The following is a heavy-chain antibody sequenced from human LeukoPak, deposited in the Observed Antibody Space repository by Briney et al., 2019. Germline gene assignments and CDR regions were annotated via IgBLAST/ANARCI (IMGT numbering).Heavy chain of an antibody. V-gene: IGHV4-30-4*08. CDR2: IYYSGTT. CDR3: ARDGSISDAFDI. Sequence: PSETLSLTCTVSGVSISSYYWSWIRQPPGKGLEWIGYIYYSGTTYYNPSLKSRVTISVGTSKNQFSLKLSSVTAADTAVYYCARDGSISDAFDIWGQGTMVTVSS. D-gene: IGHD6-6*01. J-gene: IGHJ3*02. CDR1: GVSISSYY.